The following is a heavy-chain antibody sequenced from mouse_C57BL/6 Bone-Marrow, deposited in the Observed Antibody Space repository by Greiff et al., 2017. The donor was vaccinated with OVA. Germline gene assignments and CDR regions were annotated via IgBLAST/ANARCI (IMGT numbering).Heavy chain of an antibody. D-gene: IGHD1-1*01. J-gene: IGHJ2*01. CDR1: GFNIKDDY. Sequence: EVQRVESGAELVRPGASVKLSCTASGFNIKDDYMHWVKQRPEQGLEWIGWIDPENGDTEYASKFQGKATITADTSSNTAYLQLSSLTSEDTAVYYCTTDTAVVDYWGQGTTLTVSS. CDR2: IDPENGDT. CDR3: TTDTAVVDY. V-gene: IGHV14-4*01.